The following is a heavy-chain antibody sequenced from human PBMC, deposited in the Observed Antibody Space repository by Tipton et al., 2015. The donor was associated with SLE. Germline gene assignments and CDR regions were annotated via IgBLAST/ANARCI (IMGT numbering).Heavy chain of an antibody. CDR2: INHSGST. CDR3: ARGGLTYGYYYYMDV. D-gene: IGHD2-21*02. J-gene: IGHJ6*03. CDR1: GGSFSDYY. V-gene: IGHV4-34*01. Sequence: TLSLTCAVYGGSFSDYYWSWIRQPPGKGLEWIGEINHSGSTNYNPSLKSRVTISVDTSKNQFSLKLNSVTAADTAVYYCARGGLTYGYYYYMDVWGKGTTVTVSS.